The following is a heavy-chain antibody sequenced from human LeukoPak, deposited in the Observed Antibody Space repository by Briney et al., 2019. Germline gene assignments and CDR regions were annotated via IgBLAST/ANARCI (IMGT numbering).Heavy chain of an antibody. V-gene: IGHV3-30*18. D-gene: IGHD3-22*01. CDR2: ISCGGSNR. Sequence: PGRSLRLSCAASGFTFRPHDMHGVRKAPGKGREGVAVISCGGSNRYYADSVMVRFTISRDNSKNTLYLQLNSLRAEDTAVYYCAKDLHYYDSSGYYFDYYGMDAWGHRAPVTVS. CDR1: GFTFRPHD. CDR3: AKDLHYYDSSGYYFDYYGMDA. J-gene: IGHJ6*02.